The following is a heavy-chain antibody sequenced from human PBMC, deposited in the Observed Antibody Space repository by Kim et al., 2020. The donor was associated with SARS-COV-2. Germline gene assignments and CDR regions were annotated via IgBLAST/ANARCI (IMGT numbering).Heavy chain of an antibody. CDR1: GGSISSGGYY. Sequence: SETLSLTCTVSGGSISSGGYYWSWIRQHPGKGLEWIGYIYYSGSTYYNPSLKSRVTISVDTSKNQFSLKLSSVTAADTAVYYCARGSWHDSSGYYSGWFDPWGQGTLVTVSS. CDR3: ARGSWHDSSGYYSGWFDP. CDR2: IYYSGST. D-gene: IGHD3-22*01. V-gene: IGHV4-31*03. J-gene: IGHJ5*02.